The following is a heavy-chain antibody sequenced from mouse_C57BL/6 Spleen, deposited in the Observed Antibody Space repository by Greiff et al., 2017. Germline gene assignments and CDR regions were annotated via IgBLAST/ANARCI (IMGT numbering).Heavy chain of an antibody. CDR3: AREGLYGNFAY. CDR2: IHPNSGST. D-gene: IGHD2-1*01. J-gene: IGHJ3*01. V-gene: IGHV1-64*01. CDR1: GYTFTSYR. Sequence: QVQLQQPGAELVKPGASVKLSCKASGYTFTSYRMHWVKQRPGQGLEWIGMIHPNSGSTNYNEKFKSKATLTVDKSSSTAYMQLSSLTSEDSAVYYCAREGLYGNFAYWGQGTLVTVSA.